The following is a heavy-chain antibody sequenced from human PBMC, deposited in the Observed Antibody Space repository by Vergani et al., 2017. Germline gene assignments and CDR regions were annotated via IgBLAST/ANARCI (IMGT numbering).Heavy chain of an antibody. J-gene: IGHJ5*02. Sequence: QLQLQESGPGLVKPSATLSLTCSVSGASIRSSNFYWGWIRQPPGKGLEWIAGIYYSGSTYYNPSLKSRVTISVDTSKKQFSLKLSSVTAADTAVYFCARHSTVEWLVKLGWIDPWGQGILVTVSS. V-gene: IGHV4-39*01. D-gene: IGHD6-19*01. CDR3: ARHSTVEWLVKLGWIDP. CDR1: GASIRSSNFY. CDR2: IYYSGST.